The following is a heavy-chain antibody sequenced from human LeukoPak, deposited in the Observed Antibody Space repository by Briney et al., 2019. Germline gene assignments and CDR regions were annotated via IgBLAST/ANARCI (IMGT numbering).Heavy chain of an antibody. Sequence: PGGSLRLSRTASGFTFGDYAMSWVRQAPGKGLEWVGFIRSKAYGGTTEYAASVKGRFTISRDDSKSIAYLQMNSLKTEDTAVYYCTRDRDGDLYFDYWGQGTLVTVSP. V-gene: IGHV3-49*04. CDR1: GFTFGDYA. CDR2: IRSKAYGGTT. CDR3: TRDRDGDLYFDY. D-gene: IGHD4-17*01. J-gene: IGHJ4*02.